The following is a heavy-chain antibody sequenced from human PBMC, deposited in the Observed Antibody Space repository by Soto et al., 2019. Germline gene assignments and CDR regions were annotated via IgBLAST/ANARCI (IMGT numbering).Heavy chain of an antibody. J-gene: IGHJ6*02. Sequence: GESLKISCKGSGYSFTSYWIGWARQMPGKGLEWMGIIYPGDSDTRYSPSFQGQVTISADKSISAAYLQWSSLKASDTAMYYCATTFSSIAARPARYYYYGMDVWGQGTTVTVSS. V-gene: IGHV5-51*01. CDR3: ATTFSSIAARPARYYYYGMDV. CDR1: GYSFTSYW. CDR2: IYPGDSDT. D-gene: IGHD6-6*01.